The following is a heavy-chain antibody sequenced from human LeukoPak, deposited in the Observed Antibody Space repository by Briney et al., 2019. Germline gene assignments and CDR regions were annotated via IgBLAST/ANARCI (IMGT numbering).Heavy chain of an antibody. CDR2: INPNSGGT. CDR1: GYTFTGYY. CDR3: ARYPWYCGGDCYSIDYGMDV. D-gene: IGHD2-21*02. Sequence: ASVKVSCKAPGYTFTGYYMHWVRQAPGQGLEWMGWINPNSGGTNYAQKFQGRVTMTRDTSISTAYMELSRLRSDDTAVYYCARYPWYCGGDCYSIDYGMDVWGQGTTVTVSS. J-gene: IGHJ6*02. V-gene: IGHV1-2*02.